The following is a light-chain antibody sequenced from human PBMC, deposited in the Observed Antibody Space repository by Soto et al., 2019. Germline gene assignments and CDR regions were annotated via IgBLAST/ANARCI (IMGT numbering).Light chain of an antibody. CDR2: KAS. V-gene: IGKV1-5*03. CDR3: QQYNSYSLT. Sequence: DIQMTQSPSTLSSSVGDRVTITCRASQSISSWLAWYQQKPGKAPKLLIYKASSLASGVPSRFSGSGSGTDFTLTISSLPPDDSATYYRQQYNSYSLTFGGGTKVEI. CDR1: QSISSW. J-gene: IGKJ4*01.